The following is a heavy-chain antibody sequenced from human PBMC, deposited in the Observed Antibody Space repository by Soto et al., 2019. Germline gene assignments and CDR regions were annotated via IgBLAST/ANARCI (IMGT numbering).Heavy chain of an antibody. D-gene: IGHD6-6*01. Sequence: SETLSLTCTVSGGSISSSSYYWGWIRQPPGKGLEWIGSIYYSGSTYYNPSLKSRVTISVDTSKNQFSLKLSSVTAADTAVYYCARINLYSSSPFDYWGQGTLVTVSS. V-gene: IGHV4-39*01. CDR3: ARINLYSSSPFDY. J-gene: IGHJ4*02. CDR2: IYYSGST. CDR1: GGSISSSSYY.